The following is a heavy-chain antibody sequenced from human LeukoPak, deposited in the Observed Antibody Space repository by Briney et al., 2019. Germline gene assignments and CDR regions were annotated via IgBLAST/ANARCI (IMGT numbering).Heavy chain of an antibody. D-gene: IGHD1-26*01. CDR2: ISGSGGST. V-gene: IGHV3-23*01. Sequence: EGSLRLSCAASGFTFSSYAMTWVRQAPGKGLEWVSGISGSGGSTYYADSVKGRFTISRDNSRNTLYLQMNSLRAEDTAVYYCAKDSYSGSYYDYWGQGTLVTVSS. CDR1: GFTFSSYA. CDR3: AKDSYSGSYYDY. J-gene: IGHJ4*02.